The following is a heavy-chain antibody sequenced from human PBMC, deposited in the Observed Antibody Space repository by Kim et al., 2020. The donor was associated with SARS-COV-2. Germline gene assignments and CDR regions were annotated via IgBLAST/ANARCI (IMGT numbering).Heavy chain of an antibody. CDR1: GFTFSSYA. CDR3: ANSDRGYSYGWRGI. CDR2: ISGSGGST. Sequence: GGSLRLSCAASGFTFSSYAMSWVRQAPGKGLEWVSAISGSGGSTYYADSVKGRFTISRDNSKNTLYLQMNSLRAEDTAVYYCANSDRGYSYGWRGIGGQGTLVTVSS. V-gene: IGHV3-23*01. D-gene: IGHD5-18*01. J-gene: IGHJ4*02.